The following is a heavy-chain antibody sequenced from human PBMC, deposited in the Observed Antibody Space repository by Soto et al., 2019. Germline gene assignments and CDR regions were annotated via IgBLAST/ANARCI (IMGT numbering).Heavy chain of an antibody. D-gene: IGHD5-18*01. CDR3: ARDSAMGYYFDY. V-gene: IGHV4-30-4*01. J-gene: IGHJ4*02. CDR2: IYYSGST. Sequence: PSETLSLTCTVSGGSISSGDYYWSWIRQPPGKGLEWIGYIYYSGSTYYNPSLKSRVTISVDTSKNQFSLKLSSVTAADTAVYYCARDSAMGYYFDYWGKGTLVTVS. CDR1: GGSISSGDYY.